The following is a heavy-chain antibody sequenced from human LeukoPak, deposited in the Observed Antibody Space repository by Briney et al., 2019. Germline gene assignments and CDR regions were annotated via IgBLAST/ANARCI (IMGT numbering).Heavy chain of an antibody. D-gene: IGHD3-22*01. J-gene: IGHJ5*02. Sequence: SETLSLTCDVSGYSINFGHLWGWIRQPPGKGLEWIASIHHSGRTYYTPSLKSRVTISVDTLKNQFSLKVTSVTAEDTAMYFCARESSAVAHTMMRDLLDPRGQGTLGTASS. V-gene: IGHV4-38-2*02. CDR2: IHHSGRT. CDR1: GYSINFGHL. CDR3: ARESSAVAHTMMRDLLDP.